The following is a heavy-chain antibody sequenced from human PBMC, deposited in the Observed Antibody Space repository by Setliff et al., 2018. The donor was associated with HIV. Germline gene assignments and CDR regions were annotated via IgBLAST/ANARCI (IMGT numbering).Heavy chain of an antibody. Sequence: SETLSLTCFVSGVSISGHFWGWIRQPPGKGLEWIGYIYTSGTTEYNPSLDSRVTISVDTSRDQFSLNLRSVTAADTALYFCAREHCSGGSCNGFDIWGQGTMVTVSS. J-gene: IGHJ3*02. CDR1: GVSISGHF. CDR2: IYTSGTT. CDR3: AREHCSGGSCNGFDI. V-gene: IGHV4-4*09. D-gene: IGHD2-15*01.